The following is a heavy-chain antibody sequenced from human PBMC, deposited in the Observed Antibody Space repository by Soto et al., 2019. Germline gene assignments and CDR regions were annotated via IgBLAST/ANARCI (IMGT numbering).Heavy chain of an antibody. CDR2: IYYSGST. CDR1: GGSISSSSYY. CDR3: ARPIGGELLEIDY. J-gene: IGHJ4*02. D-gene: IGHD1-26*01. V-gene: IGHV4-39*01. Sequence: SETLSLTCTVSGGSISSSSYYWGWIRQPPGKGLEWIGSIYYSGSTYYNPSLKSRVTISVDTSKNQFSLKLSSVTAADTAVYYCARPIGGELLEIDYWGQGTLVTVSS.